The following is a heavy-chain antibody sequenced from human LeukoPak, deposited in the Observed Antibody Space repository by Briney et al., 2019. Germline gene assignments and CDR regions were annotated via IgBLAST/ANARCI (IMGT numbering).Heavy chain of an antibody. V-gene: IGHV1-2*02. CDR2: TNPNSGGT. CDR3: AVDAGYCSSTSCQVMYYFDY. D-gene: IGHD2-2*01. J-gene: IGHJ4*02. CDR1: GYTFTGYY. Sequence: ASVKVSCKASGYTFTGYYMHWVRQAPGQGLEGMGWTNPNSGGTNYAQKFQGRVTMTRDTSISTAYMELSRLRFDDTAVYYCAVDAGYCSSTSCQVMYYFDYWGQGTLVTVSS.